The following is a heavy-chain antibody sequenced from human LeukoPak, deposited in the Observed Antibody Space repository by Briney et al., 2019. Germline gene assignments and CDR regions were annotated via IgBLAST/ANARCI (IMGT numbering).Heavy chain of an antibody. D-gene: IGHD2-15*01. J-gene: IGHJ4*02. CDR3: ARGGGYCSGGSCYEFDY. CDR1: GYTFTKYG. V-gene: IGHV1-18*01. Sequence: ASVKVSCRASGYTFTKYGISWVRQAPGQGLEWMGWISAYNGNTNYAQKLQGRVTMTTDTSTSTAYMELRSLRSDDTAVYYCARGGGYCSGGSCYEFDYWGQGTLVTVSS. CDR2: ISAYNGNT.